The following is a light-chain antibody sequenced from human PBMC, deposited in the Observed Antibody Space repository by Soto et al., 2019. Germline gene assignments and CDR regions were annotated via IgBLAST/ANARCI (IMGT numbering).Light chain of an antibody. Sequence: EIVLTQSPATLSLYPGERATLSCSASQSVSSYLAWYQQKPGQAPRLLIYDASNRATGIPARFSGSGSGTDFTLTISSLEPEDFAVYYCQQRSNWPRTFGQGTKVDIK. J-gene: IGKJ1*01. CDR1: QSVSSY. CDR3: QQRSNWPRT. V-gene: IGKV3-11*01. CDR2: DAS.